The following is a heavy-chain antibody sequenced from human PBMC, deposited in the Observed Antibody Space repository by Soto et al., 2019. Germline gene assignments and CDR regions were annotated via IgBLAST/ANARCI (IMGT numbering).Heavy chain of an antibody. D-gene: IGHD6-19*01. J-gene: IGHJ4*02. CDR2: IYWDDDK. Sequence: QITLKESGPSLVKPTQTLTLTCTIFGFSLTTTGVGVVWIRQPPGKALEWLAIIYWDDDKHYSPSLRSRLTVTKDTTKNQVVLTLTNVDPADTGTYFCARGGGLEEWLYRLDHWGQGTLVTVSS. V-gene: IGHV2-5*02. CDR1: GFSLTTTGVG. CDR3: ARGGGLEEWLYRLDH.